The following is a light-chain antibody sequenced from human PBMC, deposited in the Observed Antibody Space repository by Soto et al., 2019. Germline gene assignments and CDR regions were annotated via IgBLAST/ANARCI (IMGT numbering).Light chain of an antibody. CDR1: QSVDRY. Sequence: EIVLTQSPATLSLSPGERATLSCRASQSVDRYLAWYQQKPGQAPKVLIYDASSRATGIPARFSVSGSGTDFTLTIRSLETEDFAVYYCQHRSSWPPVSFGHGTRLEIQ. CDR3: QHRSSWPPVS. J-gene: IGKJ5*01. V-gene: IGKV3-11*01. CDR2: DAS.